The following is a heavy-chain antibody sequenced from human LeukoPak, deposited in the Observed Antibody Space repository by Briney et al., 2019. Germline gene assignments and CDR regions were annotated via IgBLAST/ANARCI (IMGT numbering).Heavy chain of an antibody. J-gene: IGHJ5*02. CDR2: IIPIFGTA. D-gene: IGHD1-26*01. V-gene: IGHV1-69*13. Sequence: ASVKVSCKASDYTFVSFGITWVRQAPGQGLEWMGGIIPIFGTANYAQKFQGRVTITADESTGTAYMELSSLRSEDTAVYYCARLPVGATTRFDPWGQGTLVTVSS. CDR1: DYTFVSFG. CDR3: ARLPVGATTRFDP.